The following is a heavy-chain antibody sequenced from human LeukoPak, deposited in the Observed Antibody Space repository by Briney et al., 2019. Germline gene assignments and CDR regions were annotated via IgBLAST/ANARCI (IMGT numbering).Heavy chain of an antibody. J-gene: IGHJ6*03. CDR1: GFTFSSYW. D-gene: IGHD5-12*01. V-gene: IGHV3-74*01. Sequence: GGSLRLSCAASGFTFSSYWMHWVRHAPGKGLVWVSRVNSDGTGTTYADSVEGRFTISRDNAKNTVYLQMHSLRAEDTAIYYCIRTLIVATSPYMDVWGKGTSVTVSS. CDR2: VNSDGTGT. CDR3: IRTLIVATSPYMDV.